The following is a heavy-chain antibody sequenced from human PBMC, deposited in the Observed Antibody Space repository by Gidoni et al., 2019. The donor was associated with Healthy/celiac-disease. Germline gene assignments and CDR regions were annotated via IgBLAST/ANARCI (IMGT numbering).Heavy chain of an antibody. J-gene: IGHJ4*02. CDR1: GFTFSSYA. V-gene: IGHV3-30-3*01. Sequence: QVQLVESRGGVVHPGRALGLACAGAGFTFSSYAMHWVRPAPGKGLAWVAVISYDGSNKYYADSVKGRFTISRDNSKNTLYLQMNSLRAEDTAVYYCASGDWELQDYWGQGTLVTVSS. CDR2: ISYDGSNK. D-gene: IGHD1-26*01. CDR3: ASGDWELQDY.